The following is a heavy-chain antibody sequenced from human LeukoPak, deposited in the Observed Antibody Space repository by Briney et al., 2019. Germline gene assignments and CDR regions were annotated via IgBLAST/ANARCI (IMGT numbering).Heavy chain of an antibody. CDR1: GFTFSSYS. CDR3: ARGEYYYGSGSYYNLPPNWFDP. V-gene: IGHV3-21*01. CDR2: ISSSSSYI. J-gene: IGHJ5*02. Sequence: GGSLRLSCAASGFTFSSYSMNWVRQAPGKGLEWVSSISSSSSYIYYADSVRGRFTISRDNAKNSLYLQMNSLRAEDTAVYYCARGEYYYGSGSYYNLPPNWFDPWGQGTLVTVSS. D-gene: IGHD3-10*01.